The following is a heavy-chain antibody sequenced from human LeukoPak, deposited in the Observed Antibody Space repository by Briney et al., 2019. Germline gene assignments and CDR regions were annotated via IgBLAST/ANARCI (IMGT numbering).Heavy chain of an antibody. J-gene: IGHJ5*02. CDR3: ARERITMVRGVSWFDP. CDR2: IYYSGSS. V-gene: IGHV4-38-2*02. D-gene: IGHD3-10*01. Sequence: PSETLSLTCTVPGYSISSGYYWGWIRPPPGKGLEWIGRIYYSGSSYYNPSLKSRVTISVDTSKNHFSLKLSSVTAADMAVYYCARERITMVRGVSWFDPWGQGTLVTASS. CDR1: GYSISSGYY.